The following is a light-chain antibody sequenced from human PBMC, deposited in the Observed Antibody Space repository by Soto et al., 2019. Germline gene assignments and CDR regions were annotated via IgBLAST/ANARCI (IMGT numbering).Light chain of an antibody. CDR1: QSISSW. CDR3: QQYNSYPLT. CDR2: KAS. J-gene: IGKJ4*01. V-gene: IGKV1-5*03. Sequence: DIQMTQSPSTLSASVGDRVTITCRASQSISSWLAWYQQKPGKAPKLLIYKASSLESGVPSRFSGSGSGTEFTLTISSLQTDYFATYYCQQYNSYPLTFGGGTKVEIK.